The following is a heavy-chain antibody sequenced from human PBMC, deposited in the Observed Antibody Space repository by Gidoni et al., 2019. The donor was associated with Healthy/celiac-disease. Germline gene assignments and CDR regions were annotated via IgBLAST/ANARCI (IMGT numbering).Heavy chain of an antibody. J-gene: IGHJ5*02. D-gene: IGHD3-22*01. CDR1: GFTFSSYA. V-gene: IGHV3-23*01. CDR2: ISGSGGST. Sequence: EVQLLESGGGLVQPGGSLRLSCAASGFTFSSYAMSWVRQAPGKGLEWVSVISGSGGSTYYADTVKGRFTISRDNSKNTLYLQMNSLRAEDTAVYYCATILGPPYYDSSGYPTWGQGTLVTVSS. CDR3: ATILGPPYYDSSGYPT.